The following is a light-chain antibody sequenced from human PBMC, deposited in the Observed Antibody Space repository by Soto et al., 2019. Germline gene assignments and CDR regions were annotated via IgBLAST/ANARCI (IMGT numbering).Light chain of an antibody. Sequence: EIVMTQSPATLSVSPGERATLSCRASQSVSSKLAWYQQKPGQAPRLLIYGASTRATGIPARFSGSGSGTEFTLTINSLQSEDFAIYYCQQYNNWPPITFGQGTRLEIK. V-gene: IGKV3-15*01. CDR1: QSVSSK. J-gene: IGKJ5*01. CDR3: QQYNNWPPIT. CDR2: GAS.